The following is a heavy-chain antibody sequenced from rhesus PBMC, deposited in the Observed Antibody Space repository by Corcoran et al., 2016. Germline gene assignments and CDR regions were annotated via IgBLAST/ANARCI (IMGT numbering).Heavy chain of an antibody. D-gene: IGHD6-31*01. J-gene: IGHJ4*01. CDR1: GGSLSVDYY. V-gene: IGHV4-106*01. CDR2: IYGGGGGT. Sequence: QVQLQETGPGLVKPSETLSLSCAVSGGSLSVDYYWSWIRQPPGKGLEWIGYIYGGGGGTNYNPSLKNRVSISKDTCKNQVSLKLSSVAAAGADVYYWAIDRGSGWPGFDYWGQGVLVTVSS. CDR3: AIDRGSGWPGFDY.